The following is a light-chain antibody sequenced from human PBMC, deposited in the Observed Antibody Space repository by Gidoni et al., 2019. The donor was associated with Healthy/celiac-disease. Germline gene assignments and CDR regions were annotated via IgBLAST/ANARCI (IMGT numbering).Light chain of an antibody. J-gene: IGKJ1*01. CDR2: AAS. V-gene: IGKV3-20*01. CDR1: QSVSSY. Sequence: EIVLTQSPGTLSLSPGERATLSCRASQSVSSYLAWYQQKPGQAPRLLIDAASNRATGIPDRFSGSGSGTDFTLTISRLEPEDFAVYYCQQYLSFWTFGQGTKVEIK. CDR3: QQYLSFWT.